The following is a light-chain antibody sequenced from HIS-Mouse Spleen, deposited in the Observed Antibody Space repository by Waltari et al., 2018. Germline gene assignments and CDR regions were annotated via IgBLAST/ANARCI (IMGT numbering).Light chain of an antibody. V-gene: IGLV2-14*03. CDR1: SSDVGGYNY. CDR2: DVS. Sequence: QSALTQPASVSGSPGQSITISCPGTSSDVGGYNYVLWYQPPPGKAPKLKIYDVSNRPSGGSNRFSGSKSGNTASLTISGVQAEDEADYYCSSYTSSSTGVFGGGTKLTVL. J-gene: IGLJ2*01. CDR3: SSYTSSSTGV.